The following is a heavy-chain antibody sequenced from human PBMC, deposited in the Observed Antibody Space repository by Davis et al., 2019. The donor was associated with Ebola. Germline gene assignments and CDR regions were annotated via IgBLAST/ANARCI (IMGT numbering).Heavy chain of an antibody. J-gene: IGHJ6*02. CDR1: GFTFSSYG. Sequence: GESLKISCAASGFTFSSYGMHWVRQAPGKGLEWVAVIWYDGSNKYYADSVKGRFTISRDNSKNTLYLQMNSLRAEDTAVYYCAKAVEYSSAYYGMDVWGQGTTVTVSS. D-gene: IGHD6-6*01. CDR2: IWYDGSNK. V-gene: IGHV3-33*06. CDR3: AKAVEYSSAYYGMDV.